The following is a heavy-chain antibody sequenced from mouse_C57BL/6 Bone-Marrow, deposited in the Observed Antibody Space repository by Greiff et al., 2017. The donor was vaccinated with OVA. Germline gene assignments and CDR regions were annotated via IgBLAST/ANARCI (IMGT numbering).Heavy chain of an antibody. CDR3: ARSGTTVDY. CDR1: GYTFTDYY. V-gene: IGHV1-75*01. Sequence: QVQLQQSGPELVKPGASVKISCQASGYTFTDYYINWVKQRPGQGLEWIGWIFPGSGSTYYNEKFKGKATLTVDKSSSTAYMLLSILTSEDSAVYFCARSGTTVDYWGQGTTLTVSS. CDR2: IFPGSGST. J-gene: IGHJ2*01. D-gene: IGHD1-1*01.